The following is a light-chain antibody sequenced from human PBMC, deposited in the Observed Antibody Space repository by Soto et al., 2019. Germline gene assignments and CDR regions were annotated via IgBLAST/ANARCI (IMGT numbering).Light chain of an antibody. V-gene: IGKV3-20*01. J-gene: IGKJ4*01. CDR2: GAN. CDR1: QSLTRNY. Sequence: DIVLTQFPGTLSLSPGERATLSCRASQSLTRNYLAWYQQKVGQAPRLLIYGANTRAAGIPDRFSGSGSGTDFTLTISRLEPEDFAVYYCQQYTKSPLTVGGGTKVDIK. CDR3: QQYTKSPLT.